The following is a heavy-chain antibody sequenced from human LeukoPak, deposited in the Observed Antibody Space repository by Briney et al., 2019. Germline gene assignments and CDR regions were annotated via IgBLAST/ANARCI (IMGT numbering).Heavy chain of an antibody. J-gene: IGHJ4*02. V-gene: IGHV4-59*01. CDR3: ARGAYGDPTSFDY. CDR1: GGSISSYY. CDR2: IYYSGST. D-gene: IGHD4-17*01. Sequence: KPSETLSLTCTVSGGSISSYYWSWIRQPPGKGLEWIGYIYYSGSTNYNPSLKSRVTISVDTSKNQFSLELSSVTAADTAVYYCARGAYGDPTSFDYWGQGTLVTVSS.